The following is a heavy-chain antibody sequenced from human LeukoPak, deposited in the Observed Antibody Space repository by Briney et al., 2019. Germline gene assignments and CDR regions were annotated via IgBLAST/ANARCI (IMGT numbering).Heavy chain of an antibody. D-gene: IGHD4-17*01. V-gene: IGHV4-39*07. CDR3: ARETVTTSPDAFDI. CDR1: GGSITSSYY. J-gene: IGHJ3*02. Sequence: PSETLSLTCTVSGGSITSSYYWGWIRQPPGKGLEWIGSISYTWNTHYNPSLKSRVTISIDTSKNQFSLKVTSVTAADTAMYYCARETVTTSPDAFDIWGQGTMVTVSS. CDR2: ISYTWNT.